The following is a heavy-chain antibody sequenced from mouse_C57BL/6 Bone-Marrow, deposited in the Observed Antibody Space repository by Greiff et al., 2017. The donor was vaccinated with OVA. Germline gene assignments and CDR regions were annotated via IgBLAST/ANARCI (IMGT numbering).Heavy chain of an antibody. Sequence: EVMLVESGGGLVKPGGSLKLSCAASGFTFSSYAMSWVRQTPEKRLEWVATISDGGSYTYYPDNVKGRFTISRDNAKNNLYLQMSHLKSEDTAMYYCARDMIRAYFDYWGQGTTLTVSS. CDR1: GFTFSSYA. J-gene: IGHJ2*01. D-gene: IGHD2-4*01. V-gene: IGHV5-4*01. CDR3: ARDMIRAYFDY. CDR2: ISDGGSYT.